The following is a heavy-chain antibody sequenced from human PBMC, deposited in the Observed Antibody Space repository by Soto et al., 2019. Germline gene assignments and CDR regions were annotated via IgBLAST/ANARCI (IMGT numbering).Heavy chain of an antibody. V-gene: IGHV5-51*01. Sequence: PGESLKISCKGSGYSFTSYWIGWVRQMPGKGLEWMGIIYPGDSDTRYSPSFQGQVTISADKSISTAYLQWSNLKASDTAMYYCXRQGYDYVWGSYLPFDYWGQGTLVTVSS. CDR2: IYPGDSDT. CDR3: XRQGYDYVWGSYLPFDY. D-gene: IGHD3-16*02. J-gene: IGHJ4*02. CDR1: GYSFTSYW.